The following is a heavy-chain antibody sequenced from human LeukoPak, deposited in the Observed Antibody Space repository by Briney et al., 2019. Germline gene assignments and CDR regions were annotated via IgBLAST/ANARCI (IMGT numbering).Heavy chain of an antibody. Sequence: ASVKVSCKASGYNFTNYGISWVRQAPGQGLEWMGWFSVYSGDTNYAHKLQGRLTLTTDTSPATAYLELRSLTSDDTAVYYCARAPSFGDYGGDYWGQGTLVTVSS. D-gene: IGHD4-17*01. CDR1: GYNFTNYG. CDR2: FSVYSGDT. J-gene: IGHJ4*02. CDR3: ARAPSFGDYGGDY. V-gene: IGHV1-18*01.